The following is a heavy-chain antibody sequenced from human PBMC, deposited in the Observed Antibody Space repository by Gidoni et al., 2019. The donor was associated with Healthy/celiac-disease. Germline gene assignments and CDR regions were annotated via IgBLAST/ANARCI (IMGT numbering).Heavy chain of an antibody. CDR2: ISYDGSNK. CDR1: GFPFSSYG. D-gene: IGHD6-19*01. Sequence: QVQLVESGGGVVQPGRSLRLSCAASGFPFSSYGMHWVRQAPGKGLEWVAVISYDGSNKYYADSVKGRFTISRDNSKNTLYLQMNSLRAEDTAVYYCAKEEYSSGWYRIDPWGQGTLVTVSS. V-gene: IGHV3-30*18. J-gene: IGHJ5*02. CDR3: AKEEYSSGWYRIDP.